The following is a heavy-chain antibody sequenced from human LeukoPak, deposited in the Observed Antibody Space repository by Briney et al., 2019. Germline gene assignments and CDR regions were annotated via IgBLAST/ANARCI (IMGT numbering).Heavy chain of an antibody. V-gene: IGHV1-2*04. D-gene: IGHD5-12*01. CDR3: AREYSGYDSSNYYYYGMDV. Sequence: ASVKVSCKASGYTFTGYYMHWVRPAPGQGLEWMGWINPNSGGTNYAQKFQGWVTMTRDTSISTAYMELSRLRSDDTAVYYCAREYSGYDSSNYYYYGMDVWGQGTTVTVSS. J-gene: IGHJ6*02. CDR1: GYTFTGYY. CDR2: INPNSGGT.